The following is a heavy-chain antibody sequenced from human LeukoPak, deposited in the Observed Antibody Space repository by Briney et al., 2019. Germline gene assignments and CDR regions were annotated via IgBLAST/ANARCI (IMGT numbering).Heavy chain of an antibody. J-gene: IGHJ4*02. Sequence: GGSLRLSCAASGFIVSTSYMSWVRQAPGKGLEWVAVISYDGSNKYYADSVKGRFTISRDNSKNTLYLQMNSLRAEDTAVYYCARDAAPFDWNHARGAFDYWGQGTLVTVSS. V-gene: IGHV3-30-3*01. CDR1: GFIVSTSY. CDR2: ISYDGSNK. CDR3: ARDAAPFDWNHARGAFDY. D-gene: IGHD3-9*01.